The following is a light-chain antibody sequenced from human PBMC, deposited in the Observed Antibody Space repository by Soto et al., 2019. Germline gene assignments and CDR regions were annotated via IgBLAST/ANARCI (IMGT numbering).Light chain of an antibody. CDR1: SSDVGGYNY. CDR3: TSYMSSISYV. J-gene: IGLJ1*01. CDR2: DVG. V-gene: IGLV2-14*03. Sequence: QSALTQPASVSGSPGQSITISCTGTSSDVGGYNYVSWYQQQPGKAPRLIIYDVGNRPSGVSDRFSASKSGNTASLTISGLQAEDEADYYCTSYMSSISYVFGTGTKVT.